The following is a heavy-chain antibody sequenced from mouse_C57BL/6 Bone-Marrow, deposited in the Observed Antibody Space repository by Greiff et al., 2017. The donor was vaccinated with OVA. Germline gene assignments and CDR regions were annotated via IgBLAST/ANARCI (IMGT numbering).Heavy chain of an antibody. CDR3: ARRCYYGSTVYWYFDV. CDR2: INPSNGGT. V-gene: IGHV1-53*01. D-gene: IGHD1-1*01. Sequence: VQLQQPGTELVKPGASVKLSCKASGYTFTSYWMHWVKQRPGQGLEWIGNINPSNGGTNYNEKFKSKATLTVDKSSSTAYMQLSSLTSEDSAVYYCARRCYYGSTVYWYFDVWGTGTTVTVSS. CDR1: GYTFTSYW. J-gene: IGHJ1*03.